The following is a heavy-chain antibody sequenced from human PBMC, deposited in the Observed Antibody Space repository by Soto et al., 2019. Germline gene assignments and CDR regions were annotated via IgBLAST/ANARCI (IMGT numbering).Heavy chain of an antibody. CDR3: ASYGRGTYYYGYYFHN. CDR2: IHHSGST. CDR1: GGSFSDYY. V-gene: IGHV4-34*01. D-gene: IGHD3-10*01. J-gene: IGHJ4*02. Sequence: SETLSLTCAVYGGSFSDYYWTWIRQPPGKGLEWIGEIHHSGSTNYNPSLKSRVTISLDTSKNQFSLKLSSVTAADAAVYYCASYGRGTYYYGYYFHNWGQGTPVTVSS.